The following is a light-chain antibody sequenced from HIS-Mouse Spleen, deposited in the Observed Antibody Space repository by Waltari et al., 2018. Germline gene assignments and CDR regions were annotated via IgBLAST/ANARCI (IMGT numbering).Light chain of an antibody. J-gene: IGLJ2*01. CDR2: EGS. V-gene: IGLV2-14*02. CDR1: SRDVGSYNL. CDR3: QSYDSSLSGVV. Sequence: QSALTQPASVSGSPGQSITISCTGTSRDVGSYNLVSWYQQHPGKAPKLMIYEGSKRPSGVSNRFSGSKSGNTASLAITGLQAEDEADYYCQSYDSSLSGVVFGGGTKLTVL.